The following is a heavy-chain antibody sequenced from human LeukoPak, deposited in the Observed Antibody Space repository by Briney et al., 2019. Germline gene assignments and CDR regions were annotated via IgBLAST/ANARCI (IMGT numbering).Heavy chain of an antibody. J-gene: IGHJ4*02. CDR1: GFTFSSCA. V-gene: IGHV3-64*01. D-gene: IGHD5-18*01. CDR3: ARGTRDSSGYIGDY. Sequence: PGGSLRLSCAASGFTFSSCAMRWVRQAPGKALEFVSAISSDGGSTYYANSVKGRFTISRDNSENTLYLQMGSLRVEDMAVYYCARGTRDSSGYIGDYWGQGTLVTVSP. CDR2: ISSDGGST.